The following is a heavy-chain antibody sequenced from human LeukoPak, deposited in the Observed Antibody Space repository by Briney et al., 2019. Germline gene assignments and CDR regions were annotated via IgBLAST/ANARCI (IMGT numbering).Heavy chain of an antibody. J-gene: IGHJ4*02. CDR2: IYHSEST. V-gene: IGHV4-59*08. Sequence: SETLSLTCTVSGGSISSSYCSWIRQPPGKGLEWIGYIYHSESTNYNPSLKSRVTISVDTSKNQFSLKLSSVTAADTAVYYCARQAGGTSGPFDYWGRGTLVNVSS. CDR1: GGSISSSY. D-gene: IGHD4-23*01. CDR3: ARQAGGTSGPFDY.